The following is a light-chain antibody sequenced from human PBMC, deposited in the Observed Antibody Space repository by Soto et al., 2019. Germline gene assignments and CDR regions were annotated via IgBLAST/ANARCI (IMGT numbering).Light chain of an antibody. J-gene: IGKJ2*01. CDR1: QSVRSNY. CDR2: GAS. V-gene: IGKV3-20*01. CDR3: QQYGGSPYT. Sequence: EIVLTQSPGTLSLSPGERATLSCRASQSVRSNYLAWYQQKPGQGPRLLIYGASSRATGIPDRFSGTGSGTDFTLTISRLEPEDFAVYYCQQYGGSPYTFGQGTKLEIK.